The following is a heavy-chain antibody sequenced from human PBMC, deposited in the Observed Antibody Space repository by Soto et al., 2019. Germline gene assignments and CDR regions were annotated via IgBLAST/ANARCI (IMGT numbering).Heavy chain of an antibody. CDR1: GESISGTIYY. V-gene: IGHV4-39*01. D-gene: IGHD1-26*01. CDR3: ARLLVRVGSWSYYYYGMDV. Sequence: SETLSLTCIVSGESISGTIYYWGWIRQPPGKGLEWIGSIYYSGSTYYNPSLKSRVTISVDTSKNQFSLKLSSVTAADTAVYYCARLLVRVGSWSYYYYGMDVWGQGTTVTVS. CDR2: IYYSGST. J-gene: IGHJ6*02.